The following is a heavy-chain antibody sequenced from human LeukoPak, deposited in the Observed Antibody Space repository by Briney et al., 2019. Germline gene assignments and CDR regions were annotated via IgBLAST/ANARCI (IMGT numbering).Heavy chain of an antibody. Sequence: PWETLSLTCTVSGGSISSRSYYWNWIRQPAGKGLEWIGRFYTSGSTNYNPSLKSRVTMSVDTSKNQFSLKLSSVTAADTAVYYCARSHPGLWSAEGGAFDIWGQGTMVTVSS. V-gene: IGHV4-61*02. CDR3: ARSHPGLWSAEGGAFDI. CDR2: FYTSGST. CDR1: GGSISSRSYY. D-gene: IGHD4/OR15-4a*01. J-gene: IGHJ3*02.